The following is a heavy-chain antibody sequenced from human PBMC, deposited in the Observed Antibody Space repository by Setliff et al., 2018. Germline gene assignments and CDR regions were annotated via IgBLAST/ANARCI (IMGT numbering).Heavy chain of an antibody. CDR2: INPNSGET. J-gene: IGHJ4*02. Sequence: ASVKVSCKASGYTFTGYYMHWVRQAPGQGLEWMGRINPNSGETIYAQKFQGRVTMTEDTSTDTAYMELSSLRSEDTAVYYCATDQERFGELFDYWGQGTLVTVSS. CDR1: GYTFTGYY. D-gene: IGHD3-10*01. CDR3: ATDQERFGELFDY. V-gene: IGHV1-2*06.